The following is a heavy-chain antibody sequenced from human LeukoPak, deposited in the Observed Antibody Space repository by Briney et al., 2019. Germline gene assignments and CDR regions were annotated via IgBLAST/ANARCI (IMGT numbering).Heavy chain of an antibody. CDR1: GFSFSDHY. CDR2: VRKRANSYTT. Sequence: GGPLTLSCAASGFSFSDHYIDWVRQAPREGRGCVVRVRKRANSYTTEYAASVKGRFTISRDDSKNSLYLQMSSLKTEDTAVYYCARAPFDGSGSFPDYWGQGTLVTVSS. D-gene: IGHD3-10*01. J-gene: IGHJ4*02. CDR3: ARAPFDGSGSFPDY. V-gene: IGHV3-72*01.